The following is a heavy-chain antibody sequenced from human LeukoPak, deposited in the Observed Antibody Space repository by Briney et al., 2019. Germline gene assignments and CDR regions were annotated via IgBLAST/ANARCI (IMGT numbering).Heavy chain of an antibody. J-gene: IGHJ4*02. Sequence: ASVKVSCKASGYTFTSYDINWVRQATGQGLEWMGWMNPNSGNTGYAQKFQGRVTITRNTSISTAYMELGSLRSEDTAVYYCATDIYCSSTSCYDYWGQGTLVTVSS. CDR2: MNPNSGNT. CDR1: GYTFTSYD. CDR3: ATDIYCSSTSCYDY. D-gene: IGHD2-2*01. V-gene: IGHV1-8*03.